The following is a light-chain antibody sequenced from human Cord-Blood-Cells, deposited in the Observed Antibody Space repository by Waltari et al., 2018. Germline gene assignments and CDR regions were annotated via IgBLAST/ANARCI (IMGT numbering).Light chain of an antibody. CDR1: SSDVGGYNY. Sequence: QSALTQPASVSGSPGQSITISCTGTSSDVGGYNYASWYQQHPGNAPKLMIYGVSKRPSGVSNRFSGSKSGNTASLTISGLQAEDEADYYCSSYTSSSTWVFGGGTKLTVL. V-gene: IGLV2-14*01. CDR2: GVS. CDR3: SSYTSSSTWV. J-gene: IGLJ3*02.